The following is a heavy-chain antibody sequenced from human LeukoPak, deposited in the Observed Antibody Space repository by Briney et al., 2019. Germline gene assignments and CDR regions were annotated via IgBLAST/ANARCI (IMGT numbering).Heavy chain of an antibody. D-gene: IGHD3-10*01. Sequence: GGSLRLSCAASGFTFSSSYMHWVRQAPGKGQEYVSAISPSGDSTYYTNSMKGRFTISRDNSKNTLFLQMGSLTAEDMAVYYCARGLYYGSGQYYFDYWGQGTLVSVSS. CDR2: ISPSGDST. V-gene: IGHV3-64*01. CDR3: ARGLYYGSGQYYFDY. CDR1: GFTFSSSY. J-gene: IGHJ4*02.